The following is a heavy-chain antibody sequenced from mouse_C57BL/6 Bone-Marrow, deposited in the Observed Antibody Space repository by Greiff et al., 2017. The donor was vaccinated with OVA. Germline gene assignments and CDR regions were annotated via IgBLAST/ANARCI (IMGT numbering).Heavy chain of an antibody. Sequence: VQLQQSGAELVRPGASVKLSCTASGFNIKDDYMHWVKQRPEQGLEWIGWIDPENGDTEYASKFQGKATITADTSSNTAYLQLRSLTSEDTAVYCCTTLVIYYGTPFAYWGQGTLVTVSA. D-gene: IGHD2-1*01. CDR2: IDPENGDT. CDR3: TTLVIYYGTPFAY. J-gene: IGHJ3*01. CDR1: GFNIKDDY. V-gene: IGHV14-4*01.